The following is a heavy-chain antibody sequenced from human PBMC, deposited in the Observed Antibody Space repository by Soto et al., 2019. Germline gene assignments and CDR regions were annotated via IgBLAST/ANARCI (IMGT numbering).Heavy chain of an antibody. V-gene: IGHV1-18*01. CDR2: ISAYNGNT. Sequence: QVQLVQSGAEVKKPGASVKVSCKASGYTFTSYGISWVRQAPGQGLEWMGWISAYNGNTNYAQTLQGRVTMTPDTSTSTAYMELRSLRSDDTAVYYCARDQGCSSTSCYPRWFDPWGQGTLVTVSS. CDR3: ARDQGCSSTSCYPRWFDP. J-gene: IGHJ5*02. D-gene: IGHD2-2*01. CDR1: GYTFTSYG.